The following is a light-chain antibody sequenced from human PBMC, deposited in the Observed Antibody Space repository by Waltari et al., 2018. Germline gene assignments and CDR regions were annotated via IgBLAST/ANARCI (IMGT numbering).Light chain of an antibody. CDR3: SSYTSSSTSPYV. CDR1: SSDVGGYNY. J-gene: IGLJ1*01. CDR2: EVS. Sequence: QSALTQPASVSGSPGQSITISCTGTSSDVGGYNYVSWYQQHPGKAPKLMIYEVSNRPSGVSNRFSGSKSGNMASLTISGLQAEDEADYYCSSYTSSSTSPYVFGTGTKVTVL. V-gene: IGLV2-14*01.